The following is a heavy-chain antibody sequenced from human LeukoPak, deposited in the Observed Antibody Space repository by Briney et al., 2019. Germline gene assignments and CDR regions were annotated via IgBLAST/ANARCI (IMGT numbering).Heavy chain of an antibody. D-gene: IGHD1-1*01. CDR2: IKQDGSEK. CDR3: AKGARPGPPYYFDY. J-gene: IGHJ4*02. Sequence: GGSLRLSCAASGFTFSSYWMSWVRQAPGKGLEWVANIKQDGSEKYYVDSVKGRFTISRDNAKNSLYLQMISLRAEDTAVYYCAKGARPGPPYYFDYWGQGTLVTVSS. CDR1: GFTFSSYW. V-gene: IGHV3-7*03.